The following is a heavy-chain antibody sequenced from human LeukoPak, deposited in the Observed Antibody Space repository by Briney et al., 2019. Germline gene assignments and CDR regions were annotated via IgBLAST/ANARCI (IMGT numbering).Heavy chain of an antibody. J-gene: IGHJ4*02. CDR3: AKGARIVVVPAAMDY. CDR1: GFTFSSYG. Sequence: PGGSLRLSCAASGFTFSSYGMHWVRQAPGKGLEWVAFIRYDGSNKYYADSVKGRFTISRDNSKNTLYLQMNSLRAEDTAVYYCAKGARIVVVPAAMDYWGQGTLVTVSS. V-gene: IGHV3-30*02. D-gene: IGHD2-2*01. CDR2: IRYDGSNK.